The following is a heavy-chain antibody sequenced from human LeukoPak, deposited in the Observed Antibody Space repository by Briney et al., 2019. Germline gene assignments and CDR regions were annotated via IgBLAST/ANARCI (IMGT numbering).Heavy chain of an antibody. CDR2: ISYDGSNK. CDR1: GFTFSSYG. CDR3: AKEPIAATGFDY. Sequence: GRSLRLSCAASGFTFSSYGMHWVRQAPGKGLEWVAVISYDGSNKYYADSVKGRFTISRDNPKNTLYLQMNSLRAEDTAVYYCAKEPIAATGFDYWGQGTLVTVSS. V-gene: IGHV3-30*18. D-gene: IGHD6-13*01. J-gene: IGHJ4*02.